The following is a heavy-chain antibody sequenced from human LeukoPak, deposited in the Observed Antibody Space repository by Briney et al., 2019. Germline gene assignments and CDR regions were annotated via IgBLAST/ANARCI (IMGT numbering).Heavy chain of an antibody. V-gene: IGHV3-30*03. D-gene: IGHD6-13*01. J-gene: IGHJ1*01. Sequence: GGSLRLSCVASGFTFNNYAMHWVRQAPGKGLEWVAVISYDGSNKYYTDSVKGRFTISRDNSKNTLYLQMNSLRAEDTAVYYCARGSTPSAEYFQHWGQGTLVTVSS. CDR1: GFTFNNYA. CDR3: ARGSTPSAEYFQH. CDR2: ISYDGSNK.